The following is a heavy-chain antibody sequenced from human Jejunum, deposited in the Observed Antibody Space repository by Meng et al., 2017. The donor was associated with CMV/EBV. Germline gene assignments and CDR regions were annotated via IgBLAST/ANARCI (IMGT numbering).Heavy chain of an antibody. CDR3: ARGNGWRFDY. CDR1: GYTFTSSS. V-gene: IGHV7-4-1*01. Sequence: VQWVESRSECKKPVDSVKVSCQAAGYTFTSSSMNWVRHAPGQGLEWMGWININTGNPTYAQGFTGRFVFSLDTSVSTAYLQIDSLKADDTAVYYCARGNGWRFDYWGQGTLVTVSS. J-gene: IGHJ4*02. D-gene: IGHD6-19*01. CDR2: ININTGNP.